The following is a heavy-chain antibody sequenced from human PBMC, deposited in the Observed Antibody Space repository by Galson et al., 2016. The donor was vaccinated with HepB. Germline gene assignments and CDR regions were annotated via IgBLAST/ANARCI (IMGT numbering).Heavy chain of an antibody. CDR3: ARGTGTGGYFDY. CDR2: INPSGGST. CDR1: DYSLPELS. J-gene: IGHJ4*02. V-gene: IGHV1-46*01. D-gene: IGHD3/OR15-3a*01. Sequence: SVKVSCKVFDYSLPELSVHWVRQAPGQGLEWMGIINPSGGSTSYAQKFQGRVTVTRDTSTSTVYMELSSLRSEDTAVYYCARGTGTGGYFDYWGQGTLVTVSS.